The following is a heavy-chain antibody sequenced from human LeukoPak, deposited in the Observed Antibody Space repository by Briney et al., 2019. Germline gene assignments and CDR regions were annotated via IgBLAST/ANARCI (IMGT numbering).Heavy chain of an antibody. J-gene: IGHJ3*02. CDR3: ARGVRDYVFDAFEI. D-gene: IGHD3-16*01. CDR2: IYYSGST. Sequence: SETLSLTCGVSGDSVSGYYWGWIRQPPGKGLEWIGSIYYSGSTYYNPSLKSRVTISADTSKNQFSLKLISVTAAETSVYYCARGVRDYVFDAFEIWGPGTMVTVSS. V-gene: IGHV4-39*01. CDR1: GDSVSGYY.